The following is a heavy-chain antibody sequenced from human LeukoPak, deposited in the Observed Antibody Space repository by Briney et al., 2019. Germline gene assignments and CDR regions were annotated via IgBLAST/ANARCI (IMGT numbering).Heavy chain of an antibody. CDR2: ISSSGSTL. Sequence: GGSLRLSCAASGFTFSSYEMNWVRQAPGKGLEWVSYISSSGSTLYYADSVKGRFTISRDNAKNSLYLQMNSLRAQDTAVYYCAELGITMIGGVWGKGTTVTISS. CDR3: AELGITMIGGV. CDR1: GFTFSSYE. J-gene: IGHJ6*04. V-gene: IGHV3-48*03. D-gene: IGHD3-10*02.